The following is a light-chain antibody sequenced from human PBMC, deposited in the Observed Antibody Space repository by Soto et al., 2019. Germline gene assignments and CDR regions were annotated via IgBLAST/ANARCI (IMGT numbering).Light chain of an antibody. CDR3: LSKTSSISYV. CDR2: EVS. CDR1: TSDVGGYNY. J-gene: IGLJ1*01. V-gene: IGLV2-14*01. Sequence: QSVLTQPASVSXXPGQSITISCTGTTSDVGGYNYVSWYQQHPGKVPKLLIHEVSNRPSGVSNRFSGSKSGNTASLTISGLQAEDEADYYCLSKTSSISYVFGTGTKLTVL.